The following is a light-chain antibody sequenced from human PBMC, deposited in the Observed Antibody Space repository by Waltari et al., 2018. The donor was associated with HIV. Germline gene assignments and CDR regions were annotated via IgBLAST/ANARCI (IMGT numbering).Light chain of an antibody. CDR3: QAWDSDTDRV. Sequence: SFDLTQPHSVSVSPGQTASIHCFGSKLEDKYVCWYQQKPGHSPVLLIVQNSRRPSGIPERFSGSNSGSTATLTIRGAQTLDEADYYCQAWDSDTDRVFGGGTRLTVL. J-gene: IGLJ3*02. CDR2: QNS. CDR1: KLEDKY. V-gene: IGLV3-1*01.